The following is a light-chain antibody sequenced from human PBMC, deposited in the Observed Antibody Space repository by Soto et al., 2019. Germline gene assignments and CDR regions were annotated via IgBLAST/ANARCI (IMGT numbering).Light chain of an antibody. J-gene: IGKJ2*01. CDR3: QQYGRSPPYT. CDR2: GAS. V-gene: IGKV3-20*01. Sequence: EIVLTQSPGTLSLSPGERATLSCRASQSVSSSYLAWYQQKPGQAPRLLIYGASSRATGIPARFSGSGSGTGFTLSISRLEAEDFAVYYCQQYGRSPPYTFGEGNKLEIK. CDR1: QSVSSSY.